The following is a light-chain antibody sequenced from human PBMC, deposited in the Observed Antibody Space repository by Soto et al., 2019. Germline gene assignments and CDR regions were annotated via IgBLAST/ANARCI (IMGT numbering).Light chain of an antibody. CDR2: GAS. Sequence: EVVMRQSPATLSVSPGEGATLSCRASQSVSSNLAWYQQKPGQAPRLLIYGASTRATGIPARFSGSGSGTDFTLTISSLQSEDFAVYSCQQYNKWPITFGQGTRREIK. V-gene: IGKV3-15*01. CDR1: QSVSSN. J-gene: IGKJ5*01. CDR3: QQYNKWPIT.